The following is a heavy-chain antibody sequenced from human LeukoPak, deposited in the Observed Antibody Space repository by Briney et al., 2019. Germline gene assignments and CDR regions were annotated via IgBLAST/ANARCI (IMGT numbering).Heavy chain of an antibody. CDR2: ISYDGSNK. CDR3: AKDDLGHAFDI. J-gene: IGHJ3*02. D-gene: IGHD7-27*01. V-gene: IGHV3-30*18. Sequence: QAGGSLRLSCAASGFTFSSYGMHWVRQAPGKGLEWVAVISYDGSNKYYADSVKRRFTISRDNSKNTPYLQMNSLRAEDTAVYYCAKDDLGHAFDIWGQGTMVTVSS. CDR1: GFTFSSYG.